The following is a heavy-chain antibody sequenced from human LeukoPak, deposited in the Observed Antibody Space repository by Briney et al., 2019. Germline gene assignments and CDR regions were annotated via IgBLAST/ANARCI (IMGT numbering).Heavy chain of an antibody. CDR2: IYYSGST. Sequence: SETLSLTCTVSGGSISSYYWSWLRQPPGKGLEWIGYIYYSGSTNYYPSLKSRGTISVVTSKNQFSLKLSSVTAADTAVYYCARVTTVTTCVGCRGMDVWGKGTTVTVSS. CDR3: ARVTTVTTCVGCRGMDV. D-gene: IGHD4-17*01. V-gene: IGHV4-59*01. CDR1: GGSISSYY. J-gene: IGHJ6*04.